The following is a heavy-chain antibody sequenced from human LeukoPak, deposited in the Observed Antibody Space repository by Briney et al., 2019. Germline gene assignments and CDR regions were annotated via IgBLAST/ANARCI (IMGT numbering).Heavy chain of an antibody. CDR1: GYSISSGYY. V-gene: IGHV4-38-2*01. CDR3: ARVGFGELSGYYYGMDV. CDR2: IYHSGST. J-gene: IGHJ6*04. Sequence: RPSETLSLTCAVSGYSISSGYYWGWIRQPPGKGLEWIGSIYHSGSTYYNPSLKSRVTISVDTSKNQFPLKLSSVTAADTAVYYCARVGFGELSGYYYGMDVWGKGTTVTVSS. D-gene: IGHD3-10*01.